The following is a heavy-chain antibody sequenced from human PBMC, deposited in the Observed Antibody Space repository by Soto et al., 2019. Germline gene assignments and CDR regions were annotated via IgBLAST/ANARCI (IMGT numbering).Heavy chain of an antibody. Sequence: SVKVSCKASGGTFSSYAISWVRQAPGQGLEWMGGIIPIFGTANYAQKFQGRVTITADESTSTAYMELSSLRSEDTAVYYCAREEDSSGYYNPMGYWGQGTLVTVSS. CDR1: GGTFSSYA. J-gene: IGHJ4*02. CDR2: IIPIFGTA. CDR3: AREEDSSGYYNPMGY. D-gene: IGHD3-22*01. V-gene: IGHV1-69*13.